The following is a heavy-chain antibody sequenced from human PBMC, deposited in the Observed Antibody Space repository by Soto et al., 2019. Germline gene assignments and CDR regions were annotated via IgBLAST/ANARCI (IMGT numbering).Heavy chain of an antibody. V-gene: IGHV1-46*01. CDR2: INPSGGST. Sequence: GASVKVSCKASGYTFTSYYMHWVRQAPGQGLEWMGIINPSGGSTSYAQKFQGRVTMTRDTSTSTVYMELSSLRSEDTAVYYCARDPMGYCSGGSCQTNWFDPWGQGTLVTVSS. J-gene: IGHJ5*02. CDR1: GYTFTSYY. D-gene: IGHD2-15*01. CDR3: ARDPMGYCSGGSCQTNWFDP.